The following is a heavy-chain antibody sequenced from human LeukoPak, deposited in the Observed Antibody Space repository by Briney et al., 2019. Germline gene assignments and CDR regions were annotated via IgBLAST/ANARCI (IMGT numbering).Heavy chain of an antibody. Sequence: GGSLRLSSAAAGFSFSRYWMTWVRKAPGKGLVWVSRISTDGSSTTYADSVKGRFTISRDNAKDTLYLQMNSLRAEDTAVYYCAGHHQAYSRTYWGQGTLVTVSS. CDR3: AGHHQAYSRTY. CDR2: ISTDGSST. D-gene: IGHD6-13*01. CDR1: GFSFSRYW. J-gene: IGHJ4*02. V-gene: IGHV3-74*01.